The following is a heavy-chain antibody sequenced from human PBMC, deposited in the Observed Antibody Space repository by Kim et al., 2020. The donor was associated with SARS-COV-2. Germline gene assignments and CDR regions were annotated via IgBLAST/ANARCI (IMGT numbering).Heavy chain of an antibody. CDR1: GYTFTNFA. CDR3: VRLGVGVSFDY. Sequence: ASVKVSCKASGYTFTNFAMHWVRQAPGQRLEWLGWINAGSGSTGYSPKFQGRVTFTRDTSAGTAYMELSSLRSEDTAMFYCVRLGVGVSFDYWGQGTLVTVSS. J-gene: IGHJ4*02. D-gene: IGHD1-26*01. V-gene: IGHV1-3*01. CDR2: INAGSGST.